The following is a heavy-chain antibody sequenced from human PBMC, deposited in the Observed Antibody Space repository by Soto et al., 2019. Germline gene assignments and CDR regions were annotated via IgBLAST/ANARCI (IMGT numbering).Heavy chain of an antibody. Sequence: CGTPSLACAVYGESLSGYSRTCIRQPPRKGLEWIGEITHSGSANYNPSLESRVTISVDTSQNQISLRLSSVTAADTAIYYCARQNVVSRSISWSGGLLYDYYGLHISRQGATV. CDR1: GESLSGYS. CDR2: ITHSGSA. V-gene: IGHV4-34*01. CDR3: ARQNVVSRSISWSGGLLYDYYGLHI. J-gene: IGHJ6*02. D-gene: IGHD6-13*01.